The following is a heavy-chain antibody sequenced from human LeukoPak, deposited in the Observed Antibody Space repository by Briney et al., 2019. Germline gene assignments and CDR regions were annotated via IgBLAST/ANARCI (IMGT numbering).Heavy chain of an antibody. V-gene: IGHV3-43*01. CDR2: ISWDGGST. D-gene: IGHD5-12*01. J-gene: IGHJ4*02. CDR3: AKEHSGYDFGSGLDY. CDR1: GFTFDDYT. Sequence: QTGGSLRLSCAASGFTFDDYTMHWVRQAPGKGLEWVSLISWDGGSTYYADSVKGRFTISRDNSKNSLYLQMNSLRTEDTALYYCAKEHSGYDFGSGLDYWGQGTLVTVSS.